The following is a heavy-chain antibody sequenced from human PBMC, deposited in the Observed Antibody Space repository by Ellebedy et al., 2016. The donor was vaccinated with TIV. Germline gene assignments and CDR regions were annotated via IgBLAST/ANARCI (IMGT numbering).Heavy chain of an antibody. CDR3: ARGKRTVVVVATQSLHY. J-gene: IGHJ4*02. Sequence: AASVNVSCKASGYTFTSYAMHWVRHARGQRLEWMGWINAGNGNTKYSQKFQGRVTITRETSASTAYMELSSLRSEDTDVYYCARGKRTVVVVATQSLHYWGQGTLVTVSS. D-gene: IGHD2-15*01. CDR2: INAGNGNT. V-gene: IGHV1-3*01. CDR1: GYTFTSYA.